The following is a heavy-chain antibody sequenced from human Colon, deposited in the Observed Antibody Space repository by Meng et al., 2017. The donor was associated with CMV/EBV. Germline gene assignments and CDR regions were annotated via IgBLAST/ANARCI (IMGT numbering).Heavy chain of an antibody. D-gene: IGHD2-2*01. CDR3: VRDWCSSNSCYLDY. CDR1: GFTFSNSD. CDR2: VSWNGSRT. Sequence: GGSLRLSCAASGFTFSNSDMNWVRQAPGKGLEWVSGVSWNGSRTHYADSVKGRFIISRDNSRNFLYQQMNSLRPEDMAVYYCVRDWCSSNSCYLDYWGQGTLVTVSS. V-gene: IGHV3-19*01. J-gene: IGHJ4*02.